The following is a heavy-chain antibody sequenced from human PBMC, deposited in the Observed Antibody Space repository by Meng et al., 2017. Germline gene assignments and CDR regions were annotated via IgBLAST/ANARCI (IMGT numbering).Heavy chain of an antibody. CDR3: AADPTYYYDSSGYQPSDY. J-gene: IGHJ4*02. CDR2: IVVGSGNT. V-gene: IGHV1-58*01. CDR1: GFTFTSSA. D-gene: IGHD3-22*01. Sequence: SVKVSCKASGFTFTSSAVQWVRQARGQRLEWIGWIVVGSGNTNYEQKFQERVTITRDVSTSTAYMELSSLRSEDTAVYYCAADPTYYYDSSGYQPSDYWGQGTLVTVSS.